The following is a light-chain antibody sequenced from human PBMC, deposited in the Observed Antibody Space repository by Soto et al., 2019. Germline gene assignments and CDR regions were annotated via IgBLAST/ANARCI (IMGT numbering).Light chain of an antibody. J-gene: IGKJ1*01. Sequence: EIVLTQSPGTLSSSPGERATLSCRASQSIYSRYLAWYQQRPGQPPRLLIHGAFTRATGISDRFSGSGSGTDFTHNISRLEPEDFSVYYCHHYGDSPPETFGQRTMVEIK. CDR1: QSIYSRY. CDR3: HHYGDSPPET. V-gene: IGKV3-20*01. CDR2: GAF.